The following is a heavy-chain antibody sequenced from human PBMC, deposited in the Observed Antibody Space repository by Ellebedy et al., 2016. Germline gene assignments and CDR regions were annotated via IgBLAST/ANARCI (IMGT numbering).Heavy chain of an antibody. Sequence: GESLKISXAASGFTFSIHWMHWVRQAPGMGLVWVSRINGDGSSTSYADSVKGRFTISRDNAKSTLYLQMNSLRAEDTAVYYCARVLSGRDDYHDAFDMWGQGTMVTVSS. J-gene: IGHJ3*02. CDR3: ARVLSGRDDYHDAFDM. V-gene: IGHV3-74*01. CDR1: GFTFSIHW. D-gene: IGHD5-24*01. CDR2: INGDGSST.